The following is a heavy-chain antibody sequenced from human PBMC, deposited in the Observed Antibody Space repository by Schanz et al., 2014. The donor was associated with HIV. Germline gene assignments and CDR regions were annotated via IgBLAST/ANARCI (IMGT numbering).Heavy chain of an antibody. Sequence: VQLVESGGGVVQPGRSQRLSCAASGFSFSDNVMTWVRQAPGKGLEWVSIISARGGDTYYADSVKGRFTISRDNSKNTLCLQMDSLRAEDTAVYYCAKDPELTAITGYFDYWGQGTLVTVSS. CDR1: GFSFSDNV. J-gene: IGHJ4*02. CDR3: AKDPELTAITGYFDY. V-gene: IGHV3-23*04. D-gene: IGHD4-4*01. CDR2: ISARGGDT.